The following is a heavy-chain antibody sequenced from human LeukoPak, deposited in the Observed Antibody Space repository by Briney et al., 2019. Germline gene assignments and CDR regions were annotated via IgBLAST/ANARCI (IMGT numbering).Heavy chain of an antibody. Sequence: SETLSLTCTVSRGSISSYYWSWIRQPPGKGLDWIGYIYYSGSTNYNPSLKSRVTISVDTSKNQFSLKLSSVTAADTAVYYCARATTVVTPDFDYWGQGTLVTVSS. J-gene: IGHJ4*02. CDR3: ARATTVVTPDFDY. D-gene: IGHD4-23*01. V-gene: IGHV4-59*01. CDR1: RGSISSYY. CDR2: IYYSGST.